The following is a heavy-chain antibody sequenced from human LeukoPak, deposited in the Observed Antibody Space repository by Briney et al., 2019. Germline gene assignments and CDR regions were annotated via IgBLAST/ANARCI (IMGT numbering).Heavy chain of an antibody. CDR3: VRHDGRGGATMGAFDS. CDR2: VYYGRTT. Sequence: SETLSLTCTVSAGSFISSSHHWGWIRQSPGKGLEWIGTVYYGRTTYYNPSLDGRVTISPDTSANHFSLQLNSVTAADTAVYYCVRHDGRGGATMGAFDSWGQGSLVTVSS. D-gene: IGHD5-12*01. J-gene: IGHJ5*01. V-gene: IGHV4-39*01. CDR1: AGSFISSSHH.